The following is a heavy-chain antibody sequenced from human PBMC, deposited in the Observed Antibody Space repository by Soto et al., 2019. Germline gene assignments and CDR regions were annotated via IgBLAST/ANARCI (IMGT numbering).Heavy chain of an antibody. CDR1: GYSFTVYY. CDR3: ARASGKGYYYGLDV. CDR2: FNPNSGGA. D-gene: IGHD1-1*01. V-gene: IGHV1-2*02. Sequence: QVQLLQSGAEVRKPGASVKVSCKASGYSFTVYYLHWVRQGPGQGLEWMGSFNPNSGGANYAEKFQGRVTMTRDSPVSTGYMEPSSLRIDDTAVYYCARASGKGYYYGLDVWGQGTTVTVSS. J-gene: IGHJ6*02.